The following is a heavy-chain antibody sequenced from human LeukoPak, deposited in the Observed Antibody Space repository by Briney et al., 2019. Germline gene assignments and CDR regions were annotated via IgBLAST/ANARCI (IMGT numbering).Heavy chain of an antibody. V-gene: IGHV1-2*02. CDR2: INPNSGGT. J-gene: IGHJ4*02. CDR1: GYTFTGYY. CDR3: AREQGGSYHGDYFDY. D-gene: IGHD1-26*01. Sequence: GASVKVSCKASGYTFTGYYMHWVRQAPGQGLEWMGWINPNSGGTNYAQKFQGRVTMTRDTSISTAYMELSRLRSDDTAVYYCAREQGGSYHGDYFDYWGQGTLVTVSS.